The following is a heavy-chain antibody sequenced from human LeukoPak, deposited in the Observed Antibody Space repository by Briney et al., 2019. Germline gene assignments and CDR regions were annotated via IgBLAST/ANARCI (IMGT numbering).Heavy chain of an antibody. Sequence: PGGSLRLSCAASELTGFTFSGSAMSWVRQAPGKGLEWVSAISGSGAATFYADSVKGRFTISRDNSKNTLCLQMNSLKVEDTALYYCAKFSPYGGNSYWGQGTLVTVSS. CDR3: AKFSPYGGNSY. V-gene: IGHV3-23*01. CDR1: ELTGFTFSGSA. CDR2: ISGSGAAT. D-gene: IGHD4-23*01. J-gene: IGHJ1*01.